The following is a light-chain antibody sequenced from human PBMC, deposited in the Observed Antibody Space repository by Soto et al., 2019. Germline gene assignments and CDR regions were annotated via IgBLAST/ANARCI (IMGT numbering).Light chain of an antibody. J-gene: IGKJ1*01. CDR3: MQALQTWT. V-gene: IGKV2-28*01. CDR2: LGS. Sequence: DLVMTQSPLSLPVTPGEPASISCRSSQSLLHSNGYNSLDWYLQKPGQSPQLLISLGSNRASGVPDRLSGSGSGTDFTLTISRVEAEDVGVYYGMQALQTWTFGQGTKVEIK. CDR1: QSLLHSNGYNS.